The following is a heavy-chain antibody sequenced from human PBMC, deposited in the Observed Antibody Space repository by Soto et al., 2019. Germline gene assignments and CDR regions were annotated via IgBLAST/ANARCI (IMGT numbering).Heavy chain of an antibody. J-gene: IGHJ6*02. CDR3: ARERGIVGATKRGDYYYYYGMDV. CDR2: ISYDGSNK. CDR1: GFTFSSYA. Sequence: QVQLVESGGGVVQPGRSLRLSCAASGFTFSSYAMHWVRQAPGKGLEWVAVISYDGSNKYYADSVKGRFTISRDNSKNTLYLQMNSLRAGDTAVYYCARERGIVGATKRGDYYYYYGMDVWGQGTTVTVSS. D-gene: IGHD1-26*01. V-gene: IGHV3-30-3*01.